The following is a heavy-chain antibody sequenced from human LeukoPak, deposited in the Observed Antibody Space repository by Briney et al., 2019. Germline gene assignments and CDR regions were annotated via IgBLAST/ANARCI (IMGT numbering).Heavy chain of an antibody. V-gene: IGHV4-4*07. CDR2: IYTSGST. D-gene: IGHD2-8*02. CDR1: GGSISSYY. Sequence: SETLSLTCTVSGGSISSYYWSWIRQPAGKGLEWIGRIYTSGSTNYNPSLKSRVTVSVDTSKDQFSLKLSSVTAADTAVYYCARLPTDLLAFDYWGQGTLVTVSS. CDR3: ARLPTDLLAFDY. J-gene: IGHJ4*02.